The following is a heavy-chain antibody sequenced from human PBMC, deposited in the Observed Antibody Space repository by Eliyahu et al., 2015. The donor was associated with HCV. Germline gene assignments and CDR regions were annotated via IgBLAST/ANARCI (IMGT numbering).Heavy chain of an antibody. CDR2: IYYSGST. J-gene: IGHJ4*02. CDR1: GDSISSXSFY. Sequence: QLQLQESGPGLVKPSETLSLTCTXSGDSISSXSFYWGXXRQSPGKGLQWIGTIYYSGSTYYNPSLKSRVTLSADTSKNQVSLKLSSVTAADTALYYCARQVGWTDYYTSFDYWGQGTLVTVSS. V-gene: IGHV4-39*01. CDR3: ARQVGWTDYYTSFDY. D-gene: IGHD3/OR15-3a*01.